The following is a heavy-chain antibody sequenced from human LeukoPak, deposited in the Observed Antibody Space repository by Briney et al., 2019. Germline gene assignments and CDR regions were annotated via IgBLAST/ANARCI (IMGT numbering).Heavy chain of an antibody. CDR3: VRTCDAVTGASDI. J-gene: IGHJ3*02. CDR2: ISSSGSYT. Sequence: GGSLRLSCAASGFTFRDYYMSWIRQAPGKGLEWVSYISSSGSYTKKADSVEGRFTISRDNAKNSMYLQMNSLRAEDTAVYYCVRTCDAVTGASDIWGQGTMVTVSS. CDR1: GFTFRDYY. D-gene: IGHD2-21*01. V-gene: IGHV3-11*03.